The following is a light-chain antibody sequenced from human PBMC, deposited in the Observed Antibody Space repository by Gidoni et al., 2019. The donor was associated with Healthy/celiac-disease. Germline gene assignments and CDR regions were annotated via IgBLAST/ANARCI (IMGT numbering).Light chain of an antibody. Sequence: QSALTQPASVSVSPGQSITISCTGTSSDVGGSNFVPWYQQTPGKAPNLMIYDVSHRPSGIYNRFSGSKSGNTASLTISGLQAEDETDYYCSSYTSSSTVVFGGGTKLTVL. CDR3: SSYTSSSTVV. CDR2: DVS. J-gene: IGLJ2*01. CDR1: SSDVGGSNF. V-gene: IGLV2-14*01.